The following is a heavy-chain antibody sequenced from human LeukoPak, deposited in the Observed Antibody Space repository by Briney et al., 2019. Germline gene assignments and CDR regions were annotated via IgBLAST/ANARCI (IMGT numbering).Heavy chain of an antibody. CDR2: IYYSGST. Sequence: PSQTLSLTCTVSSGSISSGDYYWSWIRQPPGKGLEWIGYIYYSGSTYYNPSLKSRVTISVDTSKNQFSLKLSSVTAADTAVYYCARGKQLWLPWTFDYWGQGTLVTVSS. CDR1: SGSISSGDYY. D-gene: IGHD5-18*01. V-gene: IGHV4-30-4*01. J-gene: IGHJ4*02. CDR3: ARGKQLWLPWTFDY.